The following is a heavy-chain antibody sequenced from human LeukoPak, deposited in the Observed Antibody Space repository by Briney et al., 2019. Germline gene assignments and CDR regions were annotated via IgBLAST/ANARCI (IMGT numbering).Heavy chain of an antibody. J-gene: IGHJ3*02. CDR2: ISGSGGST. Sequence: PGGSLRLSCGASGFTFSSYAMSWVRQAPGKGLEWVSAISGSGGSTYYADSVKGRFTISRDNSKNTLYLQMNSLRAEDTAVYYCAKDVEQQLVRVGAFDIWGQGTMVTVSS. D-gene: IGHD6-13*01. V-gene: IGHV3-23*01. CDR1: GFTFSSYA. CDR3: AKDVEQQLVRVGAFDI.